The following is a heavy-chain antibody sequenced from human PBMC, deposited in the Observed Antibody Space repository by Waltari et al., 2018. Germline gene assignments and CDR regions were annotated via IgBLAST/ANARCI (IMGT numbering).Heavy chain of an antibody. CDR1: GFIFSDSA. Sequence: EVQLVESGGGLVQPGGSLKLPCAASGFIFSDSAIHWVRQAAGKGLEWVGRIRTNANNYATSYGASVKGRFTISRDDSRNTAYLQMNSLKIDDTAVYFCSRHDPLDFWGQGTLVTVSS. V-gene: IGHV3-73*01. CDR3: SRHDPLDF. CDR2: IRTNANNYAT. J-gene: IGHJ4*02.